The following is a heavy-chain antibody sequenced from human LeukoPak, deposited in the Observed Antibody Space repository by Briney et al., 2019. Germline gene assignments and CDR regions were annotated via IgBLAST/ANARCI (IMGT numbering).Heavy chain of an antibody. CDR2: ISSSGSTI. D-gene: IGHD1-1*01. V-gene: IGHV3-48*03. J-gene: IGHJ6*02. Sequence: GGSLRLSCAASGFTFSSYEMNWVRQAPGKGLEWVSYISSSGSTIYYADSVKGRFTISRDNAKNSLYLQMNSLRAEDTAIYHCATYINWVAGDVWGQGTTVIVSS. CDR3: ATYINWVAGDV. CDR1: GFTFSSYE.